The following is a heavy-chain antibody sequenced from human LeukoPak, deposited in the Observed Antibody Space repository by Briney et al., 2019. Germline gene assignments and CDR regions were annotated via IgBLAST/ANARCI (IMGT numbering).Heavy chain of an antibody. Sequence: PGGSLRLSCAASGFTFSSHWMHWVRQAPGKGLVWVSRMNSDGSSTSYEDSVKGRFTISRDNAKKTLYLQMNSLRGEDTAVYYCARDYDFWSGSFDYWGQGTLVTVSS. CDR3: ARDYDFWSGSFDY. CDR2: MNSDGSST. CDR1: GFTFSSHW. D-gene: IGHD3-3*01. V-gene: IGHV3-74*01. J-gene: IGHJ4*02.